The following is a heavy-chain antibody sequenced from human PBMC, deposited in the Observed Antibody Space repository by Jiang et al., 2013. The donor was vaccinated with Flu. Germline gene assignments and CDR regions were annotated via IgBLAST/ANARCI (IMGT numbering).Heavy chain of an antibody. Sequence: KFQGRVTMTRNTSISTAYMELSSLRSEDTAVYYCARGPGAFDIWGQGTMVTVSS. D-gene: IGHD3-10*01. V-gene: IGHV1-8*01. J-gene: IGHJ3*02. CDR3: ARGPGAFDI.